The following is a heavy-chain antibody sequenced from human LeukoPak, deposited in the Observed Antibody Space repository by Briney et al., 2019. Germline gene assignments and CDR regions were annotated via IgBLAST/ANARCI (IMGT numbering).Heavy chain of an antibody. CDR3: AIFTMVRGPAPARNMNWFDP. CDR1: GYTFTGYY. Sequence: ASVKVSCKASGYTFTGYYMHWVRQAPGQGLEWMGWINPSGGSTSYAQKFQGRVTMTRDTSTSTVYMELSSLRSEDTAVYYCAIFTMVRGPAPARNMNWFDPWGQGTLVTVSS. CDR2: INPSGGST. V-gene: IGHV1-46*01. J-gene: IGHJ5*02. D-gene: IGHD3-10*01.